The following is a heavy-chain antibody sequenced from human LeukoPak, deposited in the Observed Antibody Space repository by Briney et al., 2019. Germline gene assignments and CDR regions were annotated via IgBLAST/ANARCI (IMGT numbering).Heavy chain of an antibody. CDR3: AGGYCTNGVCYPPGGMDV. Sequence: SETLSLTCTVSGGSINSYYWSWIRQPPGKGLEWIGYIYYSGSTNYNPSLKSRVTISVDTSKNQFSLKLSSVTAADTAVYYCAGGYCTNGVCYPPGGMDVWGQGTTVTVSS. D-gene: IGHD2-8*01. CDR1: GGSINSYY. CDR2: IYYSGST. V-gene: IGHV4-59*01. J-gene: IGHJ6*02.